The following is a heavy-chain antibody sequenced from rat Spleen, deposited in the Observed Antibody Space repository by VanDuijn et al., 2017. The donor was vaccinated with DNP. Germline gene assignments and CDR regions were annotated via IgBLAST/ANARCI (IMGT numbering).Heavy chain of an antibody. D-gene: IGHD1-11*01. V-gene: IGHV5-27*01. CDR2: ITNSGGST. J-gene: IGHJ2*01. CDR1: GFTFSNYG. Sequence: EVQLVEYGGGLVQPGRSLKLSCAASGFTFSNYGMAWVRQAPTKGLEWVASITNSGGSTYYRDSVEGRFTISSNNGKSTLYLQMVSLRSEDTATYYCTTDTEDYFDYWGQGVMVTVSS. CDR3: TTDTEDYFDY.